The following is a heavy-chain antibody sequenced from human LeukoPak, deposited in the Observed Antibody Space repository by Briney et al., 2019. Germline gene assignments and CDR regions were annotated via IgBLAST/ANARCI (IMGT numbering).Heavy chain of an antibody. V-gene: IGHV4-34*01. CDR3: ARGRGAKADY. Sequence: SETLSLTCAVYGGSFSGYYWSWIRQPPGKGLEWIGEINHSGSTNYNPSLKSRVTISVDTSKNQFSLKLSSVTAADTAVYYCARGRGAKADYWGQGTLVTVSS. CDR1: GGSFSGYY. D-gene: IGHD4/OR15-4a*01. CDR2: INHSGST. J-gene: IGHJ4*02.